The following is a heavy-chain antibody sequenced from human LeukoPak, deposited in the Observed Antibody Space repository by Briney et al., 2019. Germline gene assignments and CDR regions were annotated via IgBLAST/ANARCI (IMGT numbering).Heavy chain of an antibody. J-gene: IGHJ4*02. D-gene: IGHD3-10*01. CDR2: INHSGST. Sequence: PSETLSLTCAVYGGSFSGYYWSWIRQPPGKGLEWIGEINHSGSTNYNPSLKSRVTISVDTSKNQFSLKLSSVTAADTAVYYCARSGRNAMVRGVIPLDYWGQGTLVTVSS. CDR3: ARSGRNAMVRGVIPLDY. CDR1: GGSFSGYY. V-gene: IGHV4-34*01.